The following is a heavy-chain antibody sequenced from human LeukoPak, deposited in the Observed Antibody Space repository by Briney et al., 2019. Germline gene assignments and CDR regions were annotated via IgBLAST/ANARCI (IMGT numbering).Heavy chain of an antibody. J-gene: IGHJ4*02. V-gene: IGHV3-21*01. CDR1: GFTFSSYW. CDR2: ISSSGRYI. Sequence: PGGSLRLSCAASGFTFSSYWMSWVRQAPGKGLEWVSTISSSGRYIYYAESVKGRFIISRDNTNSSLFLQMNSLRAEDTAVYFCARNFDSVTSAFAYWGQGSLVTVSS. CDR3: ARNFDSVTSAFAY. D-gene: IGHD2-21*02.